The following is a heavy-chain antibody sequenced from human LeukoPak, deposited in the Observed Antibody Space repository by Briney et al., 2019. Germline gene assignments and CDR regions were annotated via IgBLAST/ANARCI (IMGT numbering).Heavy chain of an antibody. D-gene: IGHD2-2*01. V-gene: IGHV4-59*08. Sequence: SETLSLTCTVSGGSISSYYWSWIRQPPGKGLEWIGYIYYTGSTNYNPSLKSRVTISVDTSKNQFSLKLSSVTAADTAVYYCARHLGYCSGTSCYGAWFDPWGQGTLVTVSS. CDR1: GGSISSYY. CDR3: ARHLGYCSGTSCYGAWFDP. J-gene: IGHJ5*02. CDR2: IYYTGST.